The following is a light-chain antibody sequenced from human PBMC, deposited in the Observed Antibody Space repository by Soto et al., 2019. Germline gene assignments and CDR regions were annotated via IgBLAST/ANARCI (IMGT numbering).Light chain of an antibody. Sequence: DIVMRQTPFSLSVSPGEAASIYCRHDQSLLHNNGYNYLDWYMQKPGQSPQLLIYLGSNRASGVPDRFSGSGSGTDFTLKISRVEAADVGVYYCMQALQSLTVGKGKRLAIK. V-gene: IGKV2-28*01. CDR3: MQALQSLT. CDR1: QSLLHNNGYNY. CDR2: LGS. J-gene: IGKJ5*01.